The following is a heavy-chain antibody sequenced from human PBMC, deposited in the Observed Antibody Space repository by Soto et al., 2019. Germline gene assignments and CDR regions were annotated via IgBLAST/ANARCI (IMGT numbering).Heavy chain of an antibody. D-gene: IGHD2-2*01. CDR2: ISSSGSTI. CDR1: GFTFSSYE. J-gene: IGHJ6*02. Sequence: GGSLRLSCAASGFTFSSYEMNWVRQAPGKGLEWVSYISSSGSTIYYADPVKGRFTISRDNAKNSLYLQMNSLRAEDTAVYYCASDIVVVPAARDYYGMDVWGQGTTVTVSS. CDR3: ASDIVVVPAARDYYGMDV. V-gene: IGHV3-48*03.